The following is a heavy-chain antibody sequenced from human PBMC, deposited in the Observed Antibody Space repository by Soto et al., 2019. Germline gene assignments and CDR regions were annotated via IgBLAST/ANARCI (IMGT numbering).Heavy chain of an antibody. CDR2: MNTNSGNT. D-gene: IGHD1-1*01. CDR1: GYTFTSYD. Sequence: QVQLVQAGAEVKKPGASVKVSCKASGYTFTSYDINWVRQATGQGLEWMGWMNTNSGNTGYAQKFQGRVTMTRNTSISTAYMELSSLRSEDTAVYYCARERTGTTSMDVWGQGTTVTVSS. J-gene: IGHJ6*02. V-gene: IGHV1-8*01. CDR3: ARERTGTTSMDV.